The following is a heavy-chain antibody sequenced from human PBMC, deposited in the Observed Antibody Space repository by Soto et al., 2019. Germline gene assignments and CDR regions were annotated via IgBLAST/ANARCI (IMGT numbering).Heavy chain of an antibody. CDR1: GASISSGGYY. CDR2: INHSGST. V-gene: IGHV4-39*07. J-gene: IGHJ6*02. Sequence: SETLSLTCTVSGASISSGGYYWSWIRQPPGKGLEWIGEINHSGSTNYNPSLKSRVTISVDTSKNQFSLKLSSVTAADTAVYYCARRRLDSSGYYRYYYYGMDVWGQGTTVTVSS. D-gene: IGHD3-22*01. CDR3: ARRRLDSSGYYRYYYYGMDV.